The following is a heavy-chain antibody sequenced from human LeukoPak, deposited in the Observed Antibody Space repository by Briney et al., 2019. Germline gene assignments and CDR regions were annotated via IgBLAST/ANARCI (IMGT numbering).Heavy chain of an antibody. CDR2: ISSSGSTI. CDR3: AKEGSGSYSDY. D-gene: IGHD1-26*01. J-gene: IGHJ4*02. CDR1: GFTFSDYY. Sequence: GGSLRLSCAASGFTFSDYYMSWIRQAPGKGLEWVSYISSSGSTIYYADSVKGRFTISRDNSKNTLFLQMNSLRAEDTAVYYCAKEGSGSYSDYWGQGTLVTVSS. V-gene: IGHV3-11*01.